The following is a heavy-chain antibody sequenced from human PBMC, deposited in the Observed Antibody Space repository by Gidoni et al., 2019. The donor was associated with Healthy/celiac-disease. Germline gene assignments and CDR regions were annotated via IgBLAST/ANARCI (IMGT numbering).Heavy chain of an antibody. CDR3: ARAGSGYYYEDYYYYGMDV. J-gene: IGHJ6*02. Sequence: QVQLVQSGAEVKKPGSSVKVSCKASGGTFSRYAISWVRQAPGQGLEWMGGIIPIFGTANYAQKFQGRVTITADKSTSTAYMELSSLRSEDTAVYYCARAGSGYYYEDYYYYGMDVWGQGTTVTVSS. V-gene: IGHV1-69*06. CDR2: IIPIFGTA. D-gene: IGHD3-22*01. CDR1: GGTFSRYA.